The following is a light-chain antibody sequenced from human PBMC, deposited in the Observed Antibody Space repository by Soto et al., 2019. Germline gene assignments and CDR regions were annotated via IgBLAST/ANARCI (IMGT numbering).Light chain of an antibody. CDR1: QSVSSSY. J-gene: IGKJ2*01. V-gene: IGKV3-20*01. CDR2: GAS. CDR3: QQYGSSHTYT. Sequence: EIVLTQSPGTLSLSPGERATLSCRASQSVSSSYLAWYQQKPGQAPRPLIYGASSRATGIPDRFSGSGSGTDFTLTISRLEPEDFAVYYCQQYGSSHTYTFGQGTKLEIK.